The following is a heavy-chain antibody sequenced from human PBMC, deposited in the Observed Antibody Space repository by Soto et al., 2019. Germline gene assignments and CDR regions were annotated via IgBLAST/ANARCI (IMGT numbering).Heavy chain of an antibody. D-gene: IGHD3-3*01. Sequence: LRLSCAASGFTFSSYAMSWIRQHPGKGLEWIGYIYYSGSTYYNPSLKSRVTISVDTSKSQFSLKLSSATAADTAVYYCARDRDFWSGHWYFDLWGRGTLVPVSS. J-gene: IGHJ2*01. V-gene: IGHV4-31*02. CDR3: ARDRDFWSGHWYFDL. CDR2: IYYSGST. CDR1: GFTFSSYA.